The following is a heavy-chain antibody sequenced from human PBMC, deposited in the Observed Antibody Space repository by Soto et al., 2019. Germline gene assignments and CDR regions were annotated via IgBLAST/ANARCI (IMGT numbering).Heavy chain of an antibody. V-gene: IGHV4-38-2*01. CDR1: AYSISSGHN. CDR3: ARGYSGNFGY. Sequence: SETLTRTCDASAYSISSGHNYAWVRQPPGKGLEWIGTLYHSGSTYSNPSLRSRVTISIDTSKTQFSLKLSSVSADDTAVYYCARGYSGNFGYWDQETLNAVS. J-gene: IGHJ4*02. D-gene: IGHD1-26*01. CDR2: LYHSGST.